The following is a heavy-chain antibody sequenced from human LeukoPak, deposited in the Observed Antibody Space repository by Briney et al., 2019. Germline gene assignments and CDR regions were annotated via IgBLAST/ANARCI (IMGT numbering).Heavy chain of an antibody. CDR2: ISSSGSTI. CDR3: ASGSRFDY. V-gene: IGHV3-48*03. CDR1: GFTFSSYE. Sequence: GGSLRLSCAASGFTFSSYEMNWVRQAPGKGLEWVSYISSSGSTIYYADSVKGRFTISRHNSKNTLYLQMNSLRTEDTAVYYCASGSRFDYWGQGTLVTVSS. D-gene: IGHD5/OR15-5a*01. J-gene: IGHJ4*02.